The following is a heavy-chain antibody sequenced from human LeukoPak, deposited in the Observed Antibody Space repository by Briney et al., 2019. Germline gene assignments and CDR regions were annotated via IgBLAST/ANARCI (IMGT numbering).Heavy chain of an antibody. V-gene: IGHV3-7*03. CDR1: GFTFTTYW. Sequence: GESLRLSCAASGFTFTTYWMSWIRQLPGKGLEWVANTNQDGTEKYYVDSVKGRFTISRDNAKNSLYLQMNSLRAEDTALYYCASSFYGSGTLDMDVWGKGTTVTVSS. J-gene: IGHJ6*03. CDR3: ASSFYGSGTLDMDV. CDR2: TNQDGTEK. D-gene: IGHD3-10*01.